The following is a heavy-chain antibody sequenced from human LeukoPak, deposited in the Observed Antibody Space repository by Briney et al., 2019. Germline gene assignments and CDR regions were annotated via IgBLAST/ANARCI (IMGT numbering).Heavy chain of an antibody. J-gene: IGHJ4*02. CDR1: GYTFTGYY. CDR2: INPNSGGT. CDR3: ARATRVVAATRGAHY. Sequence: GASVKVSCKASGYTFTGYYMHWVRQAPGQGLEWMGWINPNSGGTNYAQKFQGRVTMTRDTSISTAYMELSGLRSDDTAVYYCARATRVVAATRGAHYWGQGTLVTVSS. V-gene: IGHV1-2*02. D-gene: IGHD2-15*01.